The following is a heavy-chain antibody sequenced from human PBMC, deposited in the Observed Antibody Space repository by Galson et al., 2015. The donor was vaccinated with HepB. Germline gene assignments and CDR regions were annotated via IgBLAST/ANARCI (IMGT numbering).Heavy chain of an antibody. CDR3: ARGGYYYDSSGYLRGRYYYYGMDV. V-gene: IGHV1-69*13. CDR1: GGTFSSYA. CDR2: IIPIFGTA. Sequence: SVKVSCKASGGTFSSYAISWVRQAPGQGLEWMGGIIPIFGTANYAQKFQGRVTITADESTSTAYMELSSLRSEDTAVYYCARGGYYYDSSGYLRGRYYYYGMDVWGQGTTVTVSS. D-gene: IGHD3-22*01. J-gene: IGHJ6*02.